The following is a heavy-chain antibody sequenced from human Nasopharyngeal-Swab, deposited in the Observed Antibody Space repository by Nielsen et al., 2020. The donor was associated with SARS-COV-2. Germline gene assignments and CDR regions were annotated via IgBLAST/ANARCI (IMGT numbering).Heavy chain of an antibody. V-gene: IGHV2-5*02. CDR3: AHITRGLERDTIFGVPLASLSYYYMDV. J-gene: IGHJ6*03. CDR2: IYWDDDQ. CDR1: GFSLTTSGVG. D-gene: IGHD3-3*01. Sequence: SGPTLVKPTQTLTLTCSFSGFSLTTSGVGVAWIRQPPGKALEWVALIYWDDDQRYNPSLKTRLTITKDTSKDQVVLTLTNMGPVDSGTYYCAHITRGLERDTIFGVPLASLSYYYMDVWGKGTTVTVS.